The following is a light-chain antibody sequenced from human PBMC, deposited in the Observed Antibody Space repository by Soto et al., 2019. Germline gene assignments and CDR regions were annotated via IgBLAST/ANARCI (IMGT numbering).Light chain of an antibody. J-gene: IGLJ1*01. CDR3: SSYTSSSTHYV. CDR1: SSDVGDYNY. CDR2: EVS. Sequence: QSALTQPASVSGSPGQSITISCTGTSSDVGDYNYVSWYQHHPGKAPKLMIYEVSNRPSGVSNRFSGSKSGNTASLTISGLQAEDEADDYCSSYTSSSTHYVFGTGTQLTVL. V-gene: IGLV2-14*01.